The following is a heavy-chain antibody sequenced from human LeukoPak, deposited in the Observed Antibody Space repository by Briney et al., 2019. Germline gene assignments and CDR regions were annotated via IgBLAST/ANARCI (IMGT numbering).Heavy chain of an antibody. CDR2: ISGSGGST. Sequence: GGSLRLSCAASGCTFSSYAMSWVREAPGKGLEWVSAISGSGGSTYYADSVKGRFTISRDNSKNTLFLQMNSLRVEDTAVYYCARIRSGYYPLSNAFDIWGQGTMVTVSS. D-gene: IGHD3-22*01. J-gene: IGHJ3*02. V-gene: IGHV3-23*01. CDR3: ARIRSGYYPLSNAFDI. CDR1: GCTFSSYA.